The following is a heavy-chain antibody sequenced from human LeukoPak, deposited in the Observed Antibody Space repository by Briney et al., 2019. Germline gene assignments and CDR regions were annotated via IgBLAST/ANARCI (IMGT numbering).Heavy chain of an antibody. CDR2: ISSTSAYI. J-gene: IGHJ1*01. V-gene: IGHV3-21*01. D-gene: IGHD1-26*01. CDR1: GFTFSSYA. Sequence: PGGSLRLSCAASGFTFSSYAMSWVRQAPGKGLEWVSSISSTSAYIYYAESVKGRFSISRDNSKNTLYLQMNSLRAEDTAVYYCAKDLGGAEYFQHWGQGTLVTVSS. CDR3: AKDLGGAEYFQH.